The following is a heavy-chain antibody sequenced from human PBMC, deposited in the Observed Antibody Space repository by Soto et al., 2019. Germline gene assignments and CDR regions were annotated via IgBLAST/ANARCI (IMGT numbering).Heavy chain of an antibody. CDR3: ASSIRYYYDSSGYLVWSY. D-gene: IGHD3-22*01. CDR2: IYYSGST. J-gene: IGHJ4*02. Sequence: QLQLQESGPGLVKPSETLSLTCTVSGGSISSSSYYWGWIRQPPGKGLEWIGSIYYSGSTYYNPSLKSRVTISVDTSKNQFSLKLSSVTAADTAVYYCASSIRYYYDSSGYLVWSYWGQGTLVTVSS. V-gene: IGHV4-39*01. CDR1: GGSISSSSYY.